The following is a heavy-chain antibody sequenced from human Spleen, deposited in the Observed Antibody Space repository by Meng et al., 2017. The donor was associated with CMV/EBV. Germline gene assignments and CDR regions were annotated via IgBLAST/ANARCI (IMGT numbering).Heavy chain of an antibody. V-gene: IGHV3-30*02. Sequence: GESLKISCAASGFTFSSYGMHWVRQAPGKGLEWVAFIRYDGSKTYYADSVKGRFTISRENSRNTLYLQMNGLRPEDTAIYYSAKDRGDRSGRYFDYWGQGALVTVSS. CDR1: GFTFSSYG. CDR3: AKDRGDRSGRYFDY. CDR2: IRYDGSKT. D-gene: IGHD3-22*01. J-gene: IGHJ4*02.